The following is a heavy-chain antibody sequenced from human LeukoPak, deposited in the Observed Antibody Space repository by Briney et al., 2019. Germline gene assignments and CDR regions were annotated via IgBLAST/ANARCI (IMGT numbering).Heavy chain of an antibody. CDR3: ARAHTYSSGWSIYYGMDV. CDR1: GFTVSSNY. Sequence: GGSLRLSCAASGFTVSSNYMSWVRQAPGKGLEWVSVIYSGGSTYYADSVKGRFTISRDNSKNTLYLQMNSLRAEDTAVYYCARAHTYSSGWSIYYGMDVWGQGTTVTVSS. V-gene: IGHV3-66*01. J-gene: IGHJ6*02. CDR2: IYSGGST. D-gene: IGHD6-19*01.